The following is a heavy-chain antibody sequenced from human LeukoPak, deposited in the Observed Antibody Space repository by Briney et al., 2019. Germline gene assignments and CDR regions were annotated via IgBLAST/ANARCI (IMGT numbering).Heavy chain of an antibody. CDR3: AKGTRKGGYYFDY. Sequence: GGSLRLSCAASGFTFSSYAMSWVRQAPGKGLEWVSAISGSGGSTYYADSVKGRFTIPRDNSKNTLYLQMNSLRAEDTAVYYCAKGTRKGGYYFDYWGQGTLVTVSS. J-gene: IGHJ4*02. V-gene: IGHV3-23*01. CDR1: GFTFSSYA. CDR2: ISGSGGST.